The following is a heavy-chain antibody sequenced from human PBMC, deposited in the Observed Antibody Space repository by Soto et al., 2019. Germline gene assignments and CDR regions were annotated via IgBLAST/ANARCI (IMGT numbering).Heavy chain of an antibody. CDR1: GFTFGSYW. CDR2: IKRDGSNK. V-gene: IGHV3-7*05. CDR3: ARDVSPGSSSLYLDAFEI. J-gene: IGHJ3*02. Sequence: VQLVESGGTLVQPGGSLRLSCEGSGFTFGSYWMTWVRQAPGKGLEWVANIKRDGSNKSYLDSVRGRFTISRDNAKNSLYLQMSSLRAEDTALYYCARDVSPGSSSLYLDAFEIWGQGTMVTVSS. D-gene: IGHD6-13*01.